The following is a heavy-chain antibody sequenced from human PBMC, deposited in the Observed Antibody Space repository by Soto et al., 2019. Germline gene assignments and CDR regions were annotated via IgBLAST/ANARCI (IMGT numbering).Heavy chain of an antibody. CDR1: GFTFSSYS. D-gene: IGHD6-6*01. Sequence: GGSLRLSCAASGFTFSSYSMNWVRQAPGKGLEWVSSISSSSSYIYYADSAKGRFTISRDNAKNSLYLQMNSLRAEDTAVYYCARGGSSSAFDYWGQGTLVTVSS. J-gene: IGHJ4*02. CDR3: ARGGSSSAFDY. CDR2: ISSSSSYI. V-gene: IGHV3-21*01.